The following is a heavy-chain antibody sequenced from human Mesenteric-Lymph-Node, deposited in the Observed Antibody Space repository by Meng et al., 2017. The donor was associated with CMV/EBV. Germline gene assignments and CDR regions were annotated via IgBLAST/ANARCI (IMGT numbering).Heavy chain of an antibody. D-gene: IGHD3-10*01. J-gene: IGHJ4*02. CDR1: GYSCTGYW. Sequence: NSSCTGSGYSCTGYWLGWGRQMPGKGLKWMGIIYPGGSDTRSSPSFQGQVTSSADKSISNAYLQWSSLKASDTGMYYCARVGRNVDYWGQGTLVTVSS. CDR2: IYPGGSDT. CDR3: ARVGRNVDY. V-gene: IGHV5-51*01.